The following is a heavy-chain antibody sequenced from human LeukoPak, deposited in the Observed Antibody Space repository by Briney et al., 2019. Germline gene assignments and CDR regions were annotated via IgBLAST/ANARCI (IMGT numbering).Heavy chain of an antibody. CDR1: GVTFSSSA. Sequence: PGGSLRFSCAASGVTFSSSATHSVREAPGKGLERVAVISYEGSIKYYADSVKGRFTNSRDNSNTTLYLQTNSLRAQHTAMYYCARDGDPTTAHPNYGEFAYWGQGPLVPVSS. D-gene: IGHD1-7*01. CDR3: ARDGDPTTAHPNYGEFAY. J-gene: IGHJ4*02. V-gene: IGHV3-30-3*01. CDR2: ISYEGSIK.